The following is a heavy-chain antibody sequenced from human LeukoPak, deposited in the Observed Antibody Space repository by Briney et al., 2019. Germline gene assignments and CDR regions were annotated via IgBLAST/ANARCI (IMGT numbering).Heavy chain of an antibody. V-gene: IGHV2-5*02. D-gene: IGHD6-13*01. CDR2: IYWDDDK. CDR1: GFSLSTSGVG. J-gene: IGHJ4*02. Sequence: SGPTLVKPTQTLTLTCTFSGFSLSTSGVGVGWIRQPPGKALEWLTLIYWDDDKRYSPSLKSRLTITKDTSKNQVVLTMTNMDPVDTATYYCARVTALGIGSSWFDYWGQGTLVTVSS. CDR3: ARVTALGIGSSWFDY.